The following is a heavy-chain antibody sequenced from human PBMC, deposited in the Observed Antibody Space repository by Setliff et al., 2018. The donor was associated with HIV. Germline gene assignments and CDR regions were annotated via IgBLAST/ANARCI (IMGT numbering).Heavy chain of an antibody. Sequence: GASVKVSCKASGYTFTSYGISWVRQAPGQGLEWMGIINPSGGSTSYAQKLQGRVTMTTDTSTSTAYMELRSLRSDDTAVYYCARISQLLDYAMDVWGQGTTVTVSS. D-gene: IGHD6-13*01. CDR2: INPSGGST. CDR3: ARISQLLDYAMDV. CDR1: GYTFTSYG. J-gene: IGHJ6*01. V-gene: IGHV1-18*01.